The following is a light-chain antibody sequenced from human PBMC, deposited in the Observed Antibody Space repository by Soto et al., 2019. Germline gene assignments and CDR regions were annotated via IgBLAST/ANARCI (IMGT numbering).Light chain of an antibody. CDR3: QQYGSLSST. V-gene: IGKV3-20*01. J-gene: IGKJ5*01. CDR1: QNVDRNY. CDR2: AAS. Sequence: EIALTQSQGTLSLSPGERATLSCGASQNVDRNYLAWYQQKPCQAPRIIIFAASGRATGTPDSFIGSGSATDFTPTISRLAPEDFAVYYCQQYGSLSSTFGQ.